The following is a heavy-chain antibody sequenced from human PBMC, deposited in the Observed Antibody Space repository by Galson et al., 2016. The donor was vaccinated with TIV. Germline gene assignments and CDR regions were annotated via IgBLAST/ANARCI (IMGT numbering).Heavy chain of an antibody. CDR1: GGTFSTYV. J-gene: IGHJ6*02. Sequence: SVKVSCKASGGTFSTYVFSWLRQAPGQGLEWMGVINPMLGTKNYAQTFQGRLTITADESRSTAYMELSSLKSEDTAIYYCATDRNTALDIYHAYYGMDAWGQGTAVIVSS. CDR2: INPMLGTK. V-gene: IGHV1-69*13. D-gene: IGHD2-2*03. CDR3: ATDRNTALDIYHAYYGMDA.